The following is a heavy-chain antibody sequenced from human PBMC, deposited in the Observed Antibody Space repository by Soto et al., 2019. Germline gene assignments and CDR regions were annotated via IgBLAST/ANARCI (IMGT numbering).Heavy chain of an antibody. J-gene: IGHJ4*02. Sequence: ASVKVSCKASGYTFTSYYMHWVRQAPGQGLEWMGIINPSGGSTSYAQKFQGRATMTRDTSTSTVYMELSSLRSEDTAVYYCASGMIVGRYFDYWGQGNLVTVSS. CDR3: ASGMIVGRYFDY. CDR2: INPSGGST. V-gene: IGHV1-46*01. D-gene: IGHD3-22*01. CDR1: GYTFTSYY.